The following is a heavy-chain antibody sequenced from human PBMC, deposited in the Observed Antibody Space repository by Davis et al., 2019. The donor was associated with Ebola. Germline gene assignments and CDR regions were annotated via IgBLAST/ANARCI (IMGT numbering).Heavy chain of an antibody. V-gene: IGHV4-39*01. J-gene: IGHJ6*02. CDR1: GDSIGSSSYY. CDR2: IYYSGST. CDR3: ARVYYYGMDV. Sequence: MPSETLSLTCTVSGDSIGSSSYYWGWIRQPPGKGLEWIGSIYYSGSTYYNPSLKSRVTISVDTSKNQFSLKLSSATAADTAVYYCARVYYYGMDVWGQGTTVTVSS.